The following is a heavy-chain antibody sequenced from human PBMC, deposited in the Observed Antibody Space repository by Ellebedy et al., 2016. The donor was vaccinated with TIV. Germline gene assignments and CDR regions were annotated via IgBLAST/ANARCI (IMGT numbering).Heavy chain of an antibody. CDR1: GFPFDSYV. J-gene: IGHJ3*02. D-gene: IGHD1-26*01. CDR3: ARGLATWPTDAFDI. Sequence: GESLKISCAASGFPFDSYVMNWVRQAPGKGLEWVAVISYDGSNKYYANSVKGRFTISRDNSENTLYLQMNSLRPEDTAVFYCARGLATWPTDAFDIWGQGTMVTVSS. CDR2: ISYDGSNK. V-gene: IGHV3-30*04.